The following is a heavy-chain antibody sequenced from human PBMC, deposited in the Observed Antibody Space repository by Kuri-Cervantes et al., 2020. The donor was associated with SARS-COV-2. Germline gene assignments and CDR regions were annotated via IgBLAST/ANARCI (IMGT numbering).Heavy chain of an antibody. CDR1: GYTFTSYY. Sequence: ASVKVSCKASGYTFTSYYMHWVRQAPGQGLEWMGIINPSGGSTSYAQKFQGRVTITADESTCTAYMELSSLRSDDTAVYYCARDAIAARPVDAFDIWGQGTMVTVAS. D-gene: IGHD6-6*01. CDR2: INPSGGST. J-gene: IGHJ3*02. CDR3: ARDAIAARPVDAFDI. V-gene: IGHV1-46*01.